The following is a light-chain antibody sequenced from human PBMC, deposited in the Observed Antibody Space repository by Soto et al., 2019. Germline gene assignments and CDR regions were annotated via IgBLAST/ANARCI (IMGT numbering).Light chain of an antibody. J-gene: IGKJ1*01. CDR2: KAS. Sequence: DIPMTQSPSTLSASVGGRFTITCRASQSISSWLAWYQQKPGNAPKLLIYKASSLESGVPSRLSGSGSGTEFTLTISSPQPDDFPTYYCQQYNSYSTFGQGTKVDIK. CDR1: QSISSW. CDR3: QQYNSYST. V-gene: IGKV1-5*03.